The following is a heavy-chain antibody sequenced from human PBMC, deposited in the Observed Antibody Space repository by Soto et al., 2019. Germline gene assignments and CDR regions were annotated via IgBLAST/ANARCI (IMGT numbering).Heavy chain of an antibody. CDR3: ALVPGVGFFDY. V-gene: IGHV4-39*01. Sequence: SETLSLTCTVSGGSISSSSYYWGWIRQPPGKGLEWIGSIYYSGSTYYNPSLKSRVTISVDTSKNQFSLKLSSVTAADTAVYYCALVPGVGFFDYWGQGTLVTVSS. J-gene: IGHJ4*02. CDR1: GGSISSSSYY. D-gene: IGHD2-15*01. CDR2: IYYSGST.